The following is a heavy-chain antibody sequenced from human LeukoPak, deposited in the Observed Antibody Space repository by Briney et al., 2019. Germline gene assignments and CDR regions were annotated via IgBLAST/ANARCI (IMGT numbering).Heavy chain of an antibody. CDR1: GFIFNNYG. CDR3: AKGSSGYFFDL. CDR2: ISNDGGGT. J-gene: IGHJ4*02. D-gene: IGHD3-22*01. Sequence: GGSLRLSCAASGFIFNNYGLVWVRQAPGKGLEWVSAISNDGGGTTYADFVKGRFSVSRDNSKNTLFLQVNRLRAEDTALYYCAKGSSGYFFDLWGQGTLVTVSS. V-gene: IGHV3-23*01.